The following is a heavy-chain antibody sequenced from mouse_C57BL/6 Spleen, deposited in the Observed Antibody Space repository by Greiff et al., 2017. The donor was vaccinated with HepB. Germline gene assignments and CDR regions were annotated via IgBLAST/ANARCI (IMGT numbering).Heavy chain of an antibody. CDR2: ISYDGSN. Sequence: EVQLQESGPGLVKPSQSLSLTCSVTGYSITSGYYWNWIRQFPGNKLEWMGYISYDGSNNYNPSLKNRISITRDTSKNQFFLKLNSVTTEDTATYYCARYYYGRGDFDYWGQGTTLTVSS. V-gene: IGHV3-6*01. CDR1: GYSITSGYY. D-gene: IGHD1-1*01. J-gene: IGHJ2*01. CDR3: ARYYYGRGDFDY.